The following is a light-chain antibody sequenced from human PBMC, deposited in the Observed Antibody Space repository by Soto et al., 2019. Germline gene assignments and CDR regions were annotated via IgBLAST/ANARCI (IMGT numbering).Light chain of an antibody. Sequence: DIQMTQSPSTLSGSVGARFTITCRASQSVNTWLAWYQQKPGMAPVLLIYDASSLKSGVPSRLSGSGSGTEFTLTITSLQPDDFAIYYCQHYHGYPFTFGPGTKVDIK. J-gene: IGKJ3*01. CDR2: DAS. CDR1: QSVNTW. V-gene: IGKV1-5*01. CDR3: QHYHGYPFT.